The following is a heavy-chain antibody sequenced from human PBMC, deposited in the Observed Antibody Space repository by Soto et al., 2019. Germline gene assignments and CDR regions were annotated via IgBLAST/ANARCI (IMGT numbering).Heavy chain of an antibody. Sequence: ASVKVSCKASGYTFSSYGINWVRQAPGQGLEWMGWISAYNGNTNYAQKFQGRVTMTTDTSTSMAYVELRSLRSDDTAVYYFARDDYYGSGSYRPATTNYYFRCDMDVWGQGTTVTVSS. CDR2: ISAYNGNT. D-gene: IGHD3-10*01. CDR1: GYTFSSYG. CDR3: ARDDYYGSGSYRPATTNYYFRCDMDV. J-gene: IGHJ6*02. V-gene: IGHV1-18*04.